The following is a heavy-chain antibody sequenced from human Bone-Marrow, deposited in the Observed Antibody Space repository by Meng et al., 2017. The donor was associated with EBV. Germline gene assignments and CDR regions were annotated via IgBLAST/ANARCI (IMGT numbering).Heavy chain of an antibody. Sequence: QVQLVQAGVEVKKPGSSVKVSCKGSGDSFNNFGISWGRQAPGQGLEWMGDITPVFGVANYAESFQGRVTISADTSTRTTYMDLSSLRSDDTAVYYCVRDLWLRIGECVWGQGTLVTVAS. J-gene: IGHJ4*02. V-gene: IGHV1-69*17. CDR1: GDSFNNFG. CDR2: ITPVFGVA. D-gene: IGHD5-12*01. CDR3: VRDLWLRIGECV.